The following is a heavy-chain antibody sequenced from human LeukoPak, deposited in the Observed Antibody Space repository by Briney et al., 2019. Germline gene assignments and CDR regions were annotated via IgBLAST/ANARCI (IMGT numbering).Heavy chain of an antibody. Sequence: SETLSLTCSVSGDSISKPYYWGWIRQPPGKGLEWIGSIYHSGSTYYNPSLTSRVTMSVDTSKNQFSLKLNSVTAADTAVYYCARVSGDTSGFVRYSGQGTLVTVYS. V-gene: IGHV4-38-2*02. CDR2: IYHSGST. CDR3: ARVSGDTSGFVRY. CDR1: GDSISKPYY. J-gene: IGHJ4*02. D-gene: IGHD3-22*01.